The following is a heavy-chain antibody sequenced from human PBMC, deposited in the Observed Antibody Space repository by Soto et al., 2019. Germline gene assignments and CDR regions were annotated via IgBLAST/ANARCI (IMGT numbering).Heavy chain of an antibody. Sequence: EVQLVESGGGLVQPGRSLRLSCAASGFTFDDYAMHWVRQAPGKGLEWVSGISWNSGSIGYADSVKGRFTISRDNAKNSLYLQMNSLRAEDTALYYCAKQSGLIAARSHFDYWGQGTLVTVSS. CDR2: ISWNSGSI. V-gene: IGHV3-9*01. D-gene: IGHD6-6*01. CDR1: GFTFDDYA. CDR3: AKQSGLIAARSHFDY. J-gene: IGHJ4*02.